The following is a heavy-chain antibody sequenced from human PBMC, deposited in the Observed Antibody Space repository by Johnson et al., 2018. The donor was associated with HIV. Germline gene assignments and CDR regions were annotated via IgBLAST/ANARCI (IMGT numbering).Heavy chain of an antibody. J-gene: IGHJ3*02. CDR1: GFTFSSYA. V-gene: IGHV3-9*01. CDR3: AKNPSLYYDSRGSAFDI. Sequence: VQLVESGGGVVQPGRSLRLSCAASGFTFSSYAMHWVRQAPGKGLEWVSGISWNSGSIGYADSVKGRFTISRDNAKTSLYLQMNSLRAEDTALYYCAKNPSLYYDSRGSAFDIWGQGTMVTVSS. D-gene: IGHD3-22*01. CDR2: ISWNSGSI.